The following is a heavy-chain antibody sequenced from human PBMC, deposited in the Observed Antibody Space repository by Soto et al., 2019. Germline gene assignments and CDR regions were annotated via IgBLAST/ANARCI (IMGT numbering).Heavy chain of an antibody. D-gene: IGHD3-16*02. J-gene: IGHJ6*02. Sequence: SETLSLTCAVYGGSFSGYYWSWIRQPPGKGLEWIGEINHSGSTNYNPSLKSRVTISVDTSKNQFSLKLSSVTAADTAVYYCARGRVMITFGGVIGYYYYYGMDVWGQGTTVTVS. CDR1: GGSFSGYY. V-gene: IGHV4-34*01. CDR3: ARGRVMITFGGVIGYYYYYGMDV. CDR2: INHSGST.